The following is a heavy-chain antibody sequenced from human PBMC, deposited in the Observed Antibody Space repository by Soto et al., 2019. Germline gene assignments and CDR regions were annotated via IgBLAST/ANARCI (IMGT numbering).Heavy chain of an antibody. CDR3: VKDTTICGVGGIFGH. J-gene: IGHJ4*02. D-gene: IGHD3-3*01. Sequence: EVQLLESGGGLVQPGGSLRLSCAASGFTFSSYAMNWVRQTPGKGLEGVSTISDSGGSTYYADFVKGRFTISRDNSKNPLYLQMNSLRAEDTAVYHRVKDTTICGVGGIFGHWGQGSLVTVSS. CDR2: ISDSGGST. V-gene: IGHV3-23*01. CDR1: GFTFSSYA.